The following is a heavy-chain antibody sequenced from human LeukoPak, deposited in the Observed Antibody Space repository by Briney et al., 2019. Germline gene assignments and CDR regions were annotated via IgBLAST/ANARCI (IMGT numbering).Heavy chain of an antibody. CDR2: ISYDGSNK. V-gene: IGHV3-30*18. CDR3: AKDGVQF. D-gene: IGHD1-1*01. Sequence: PGGSLRLSCAASGFTFSSYGMHWVRQAPGKGLEWVAVISYDGSNKYYADSVKGRFTMSRDNSKNTLYLQMNSLRAEDTAVYYCAKDGVQFWGQGTLVTVSS. J-gene: IGHJ4*02. CDR1: GFTFSSYG.